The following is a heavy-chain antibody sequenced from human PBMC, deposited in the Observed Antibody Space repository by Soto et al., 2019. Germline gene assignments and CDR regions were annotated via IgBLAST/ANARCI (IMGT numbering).Heavy chain of an antibody. Sequence: DVQLLESGGGLVQPGGSLRLSWAASGFSFSSYAMVWVRQAPGKGLEWVSVISARGGSSYFADSVKGRFTISRDNSKNVLSLEMNSLRAEDTAIYFCAKGSIEYSASVDNWGQGTLVLVSS. CDR3: AKGSIEYSASVDN. D-gene: IGHD4-4*01. V-gene: IGHV3-23*01. CDR2: ISARGGSS. CDR1: GFSFSSYA. J-gene: IGHJ4*02.